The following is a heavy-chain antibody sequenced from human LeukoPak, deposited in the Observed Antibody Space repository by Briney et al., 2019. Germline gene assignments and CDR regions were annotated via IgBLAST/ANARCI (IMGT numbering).Heavy chain of an antibody. J-gene: IGHJ4*02. D-gene: IGHD4-17*01. Sequence: SETLSLTCTVSGVSIRSYYWSWIRQPPGKGLEWIGYIYYSGSTNYNPSLKSRVSISVDTPKNQFSLKLSSVTAADTAVYYCARTGSTVTMLYPFDHWGQGTLVTVSS. CDR3: ARTGSTVTMLYPFDH. V-gene: IGHV4-59*01. CDR2: IYYSGST. CDR1: GVSIRSYY.